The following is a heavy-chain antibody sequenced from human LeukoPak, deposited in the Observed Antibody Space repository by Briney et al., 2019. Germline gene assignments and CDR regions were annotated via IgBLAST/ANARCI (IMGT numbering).Heavy chain of an antibody. V-gene: IGHV3-33*06. CDR3: AKGYDFWSGWDV. D-gene: IGHD3-3*01. CDR2: IWYDGSDK. CDR1: GSIFSDYG. J-gene: IGHJ6*04. Sequence: GGSLRLSCAASGSIFSDYGIHWVRQAPGKGLEWVALIWYDGSDKFYADSVKGRVTISRDNSKNTVDLQMTSLRAEDTAVYYCAKGYDFWSGWDVWGKGTTVTVSS.